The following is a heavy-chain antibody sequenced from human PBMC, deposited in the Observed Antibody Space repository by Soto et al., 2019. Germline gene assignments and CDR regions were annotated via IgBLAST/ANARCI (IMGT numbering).Heavy chain of an antibody. CDR1: GYTFTSYA. V-gene: IGHV1-3*01. D-gene: IGHD2-21*01. Sequence: QVQLVQSGAEVKKPGASVKVSCKASGYTFTSYAMHWVRQAPGQRLEWMGWINAGNGNTKYSQKFQGRVNITRDTSGSTAYIELSSLRSEDTAVYYCARDTDESSIDQRYYYYYGMDVWGQGTTVTVSS. J-gene: IGHJ6*02. CDR3: ARDTDESSIDQRYYYYYGMDV. CDR2: INAGNGNT.